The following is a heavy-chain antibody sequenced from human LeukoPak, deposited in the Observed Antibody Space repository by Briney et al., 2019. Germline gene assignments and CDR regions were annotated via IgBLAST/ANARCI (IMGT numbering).Heavy chain of an antibody. J-gene: IGHJ4*02. CDR3: AKDRVYYYDTSGYYYFDY. Sequence: GRSLRLSCAASGFTFSSYAMSWVRQAPGKGLEWVSAISGSGGSTYYADSVKGRFTISRDNSKNTLYLQMNSLRAEDTAVYYCAKDRVYYYDTSGYYYFDYWGQGTLVTVSS. CDR1: GFTFSSYA. CDR2: ISGSGGST. V-gene: IGHV3-23*01. D-gene: IGHD3-22*01.